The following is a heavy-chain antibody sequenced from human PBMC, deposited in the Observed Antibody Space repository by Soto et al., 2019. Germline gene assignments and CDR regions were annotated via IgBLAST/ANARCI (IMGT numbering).Heavy chain of an antibody. J-gene: IGHJ6*02. CDR1: GFTFSSYG. CDR3: VRAAYYDSSGYYYGMDV. D-gene: IGHD3-22*01. CDR2: IWFDGSNK. Sequence: GGSLRLSCAASGFTFSSYGMHWVRQAPGKGLEWVAVIWFDGSNKYYADSLKGRFTISRDNSKNTLYLQMNSLRAEDTSLYYCVRAAYYDSSGYYYGMDVWGQGTTVTVSS. V-gene: IGHV3-33*01.